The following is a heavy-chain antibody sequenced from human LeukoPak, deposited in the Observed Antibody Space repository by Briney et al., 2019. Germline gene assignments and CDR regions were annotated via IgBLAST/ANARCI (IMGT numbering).Heavy chain of an antibody. CDR3: AKGHTVAGRYYFDY. CDR1: GFTFSSYA. CDR2: ISGSGGST. Sequence: GGSLRLSCAASGFTFSSYAMGWVRQAPGKGLEWVSAISGSGGSTYYADSVKGRFTISRDNSKNTLYLQMNSLRAEDTAVYYCAKGHTVAGRYYFDYWGQGTLVTVSS. D-gene: IGHD6-19*01. V-gene: IGHV3-23*01. J-gene: IGHJ4*02.